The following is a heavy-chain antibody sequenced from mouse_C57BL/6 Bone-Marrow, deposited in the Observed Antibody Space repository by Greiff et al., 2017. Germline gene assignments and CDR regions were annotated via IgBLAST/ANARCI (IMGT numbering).Heavy chain of an antibody. CDR1: GFTFSSYG. CDR2: ISSGGSYT. D-gene: IGHD2-4*01. V-gene: IGHV5-6*01. CDR3: ARQRRLRRAWFAY. J-gene: IGHJ3*01. Sequence: EVQRVESGGDLVKPGGSLKLSCAASGFTFSSYGMSLVRQTPDKRLEWVATISSGGSYTYYPDSVKGRFTISRDNAKNTLYLQMRSLKSEDTAMYYCARQRRLRRAWFAYWGQGTLVTVSA.